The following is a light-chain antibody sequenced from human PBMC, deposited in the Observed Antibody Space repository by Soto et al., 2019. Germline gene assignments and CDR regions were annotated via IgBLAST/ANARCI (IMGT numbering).Light chain of an antibody. V-gene: IGKV3-20*01. CDR1: QSAGSNF. CDR2: AAS. Sequence: DIVLTQSPGTLSLSPGDRATLSCRASQSAGSNFLAWYQQKPGQAPRLLIYAASSRATGIPDRFRGSGSGTDFTLTISRLEPEDFAAYYCQHYETFGQGTKVDIK. CDR3: QHYET. J-gene: IGKJ1*01.